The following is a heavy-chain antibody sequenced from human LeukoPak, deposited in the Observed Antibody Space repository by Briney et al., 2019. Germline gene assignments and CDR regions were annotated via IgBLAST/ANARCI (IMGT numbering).Heavy chain of an antibody. D-gene: IGHD6-6*01. V-gene: IGHV3-21*01. CDR1: GFTFSSYS. J-gene: IGHJ3*02. CDR2: ISSSSSYI. CDR3: ARDLVFLVEYSSSSGPAFDI. Sequence: GGSLRLSCAASGFTFSSYSMNWVRQAPGKGLEWVSSISSSSSYIYYADSVKGRFTISRDNAKSSLYLQMNSLRAEDTAVYYCARDLVFLVEYSSSSGPAFDIWGQGTMVTVSS.